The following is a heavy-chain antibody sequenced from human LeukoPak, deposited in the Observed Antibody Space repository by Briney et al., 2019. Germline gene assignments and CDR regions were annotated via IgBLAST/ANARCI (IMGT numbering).Heavy chain of an antibody. Sequence: SETLSLTCTVSGGSISSSSYYWGWIRQPPGKGLEWIGSIYHSGSTYYNPSLKSRITISVDTSKNQFSLKLSSVTAADTAVYYCARASRSHSDYWYFDLWGRGTLVTVSS. D-gene: IGHD3-10*01. CDR1: GGSISSSSYY. J-gene: IGHJ2*01. CDR3: ARASRSHSDYWYFDL. V-gene: IGHV4-39*07. CDR2: IYHSGST.